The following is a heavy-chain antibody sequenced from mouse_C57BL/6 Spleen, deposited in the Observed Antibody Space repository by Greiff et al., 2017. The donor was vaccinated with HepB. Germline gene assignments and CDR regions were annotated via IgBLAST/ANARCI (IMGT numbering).Heavy chain of an antibody. CDR2: IHPNSGST. CDR1: GYTFPRYW. V-gene: IGHV1-64*01. CDR3: ARVGFSGDYFDY. J-gene: IGHJ2*01. D-gene: IGHD3-1*01. Sequence: VQLQQPGAELVKPGASVKFSCKASGYTFPRYWMHLVKPRTGQGLEWIGMIHPNSGSTNYNEKFKSKATLTVDKSSSTAYMQLSSLTSEDSAVYYCARVGFSGDYFDYWGQGTTLTVSS.